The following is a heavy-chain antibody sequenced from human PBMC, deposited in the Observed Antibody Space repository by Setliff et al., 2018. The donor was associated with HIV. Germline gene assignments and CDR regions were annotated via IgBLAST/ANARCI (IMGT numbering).Heavy chain of an antibody. CDR2: IYTSGST. V-gene: IGHV4-61*09. D-gene: IGHD3-3*01. J-gene: IGHJ3*02. Sequence: SETLSLTCTVSGGSINSGSYYWSWIRQPAGKGLEWIGHIYTSGSTNYNPSLKSRVTISVDTPKNQFSLKLTSVTAADTAVYYCARAPYYDFWSGYFSLTNLHVFDIWGQGTMVTVSS. CDR3: ARAPYYDFWSGYFSLTNLHVFDI. CDR1: GGSINSGSYY.